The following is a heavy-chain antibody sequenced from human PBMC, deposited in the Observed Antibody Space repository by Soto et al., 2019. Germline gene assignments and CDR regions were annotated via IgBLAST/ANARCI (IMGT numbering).Heavy chain of an antibody. CDR3: SRLLTEGATYREDAFDM. D-gene: IGHD1-26*01. V-gene: IGHV1-18*01. J-gene: IGHJ3*02. CDR2: ISTYNGKT. CDR1: GYTFTSHG. Sequence: QLQLVQSGGEVKTPGASVKVSCTTSGYTFTSHGISWVRQAPGQGLEWMGWISTYNGKTDYAQKFQGRVTMTADTPTSTVYMEVRSLRSVDTAVYYCSRLLTEGATYREDAFDMWGQGTKVTVSS.